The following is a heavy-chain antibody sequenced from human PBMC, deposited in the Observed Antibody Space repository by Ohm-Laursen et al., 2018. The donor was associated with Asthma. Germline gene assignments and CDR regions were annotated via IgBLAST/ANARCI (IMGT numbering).Heavy chain of an antibody. CDR3: AKDRVYGDGLLAYDY. V-gene: IGHV3-23*01. J-gene: IGHJ4*02. Sequence: SLRLSCAASGFTFSSYAMSWVRQAPGKGLEWVSAISVSGGSTYYADSVKGRFTISRDNSKNTVYLQMNSLRAEDTAVYYCAKDRVYGDGLLAYDYWGQGTLVTVSP. CDR2: ISVSGGST. D-gene: IGHD2-8*01. CDR1: GFTFSSYA.